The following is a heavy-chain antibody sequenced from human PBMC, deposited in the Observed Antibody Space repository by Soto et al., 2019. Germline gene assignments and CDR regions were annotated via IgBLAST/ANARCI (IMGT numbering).Heavy chain of an antibody. CDR3: AIANYGDNDY. D-gene: IGHD4-17*01. CDR1: GYIFPSST. J-gene: IGHJ4*02. CDR2: ISAYNGNI. V-gene: IGHV1-18*01. Sequence: QVQLVQSGVEVKKPGASVKVSCKAPGYIFPSSTISWVRQAPGQGLEWMGWISAYNGNIKDAQKFQGRFTMTTDTSTSTAYMELRSLTSDDTAMYYCAIANYGDNDYWGQGTLVTVSS.